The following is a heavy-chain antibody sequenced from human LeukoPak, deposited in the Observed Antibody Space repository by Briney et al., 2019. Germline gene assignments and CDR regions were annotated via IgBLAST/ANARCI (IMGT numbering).Heavy chain of an antibody. CDR2: ISYDGSNK. Sequence: PGRSLRLSCAASGFTFSSYAMHWVRQAPGKGLEWVAVISYDGSNKYYADSVKGRFTISRDNSKNTLYLQMNSLKAEDTAVYYCARDRDSNYVFGYWGQGTLVTVSS. D-gene: IGHD4-4*01. CDR3: ARDRDSNYVFGY. V-gene: IGHV3-30-3*01. CDR1: GFTFSSYA. J-gene: IGHJ4*02.